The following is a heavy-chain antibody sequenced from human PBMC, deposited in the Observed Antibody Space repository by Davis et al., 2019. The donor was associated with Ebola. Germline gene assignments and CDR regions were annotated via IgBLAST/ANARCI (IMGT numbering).Heavy chain of an antibody. Sequence: PGGSLRLSCAASGFTFSSYWMSWVRQAPGKGLEWVANIKQDGSEKYYVDSVKGRFTISRDNAKNSLYRQMNSLRAEDTAVYYCARALPLEDPDYWGQGTLVTVSS. CDR2: IKQDGSEK. CDR3: ARALPLEDPDY. V-gene: IGHV3-7*01. CDR1: GFTFSSYW. J-gene: IGHJ4*02. D-gene: IGHD1-1*01.